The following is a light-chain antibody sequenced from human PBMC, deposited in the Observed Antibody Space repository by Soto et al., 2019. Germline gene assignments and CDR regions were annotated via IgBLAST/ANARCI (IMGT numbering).Light chain of an antibody. Sequence: IVMTQSPATLAVSPGERAALSWRASQSVSSNFAWYQQKPGQAPRLLIYGASSRATGTPARFSGSGSGTEFTLTISSLQSEDFAVYYCQQYNNWPYTFGLGTKLEMK. V-gene: IGKV3-15*01. CDR1: QSVSSN. CDR2: GAS. CDR3: QQYNNWPYT. J-gene: IGKJ2*01.